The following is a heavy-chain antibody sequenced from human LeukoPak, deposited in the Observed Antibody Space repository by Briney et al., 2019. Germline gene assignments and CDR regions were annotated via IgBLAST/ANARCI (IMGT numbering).Heavy chain of an antibody. Sequence: SETLSLTCTVSGGSISSSNYYWGWTRQPPGQGLEWVGSIYYSGSTYYNPSLKSRVTISVDTSKNQFSLRLSSVTAADTAVYYCARQGQTNLPLRYYYAMDVWGQGTTVTVSS. CDR1: GGSISSSNYY. D-gene: IGHD2-8*01. CDR2: IYYSGST. CDR3: ARQGQTNLPLRYYYAMDV. V-gene: IGHV4-39*01. J-gene: IGHJ6*02.